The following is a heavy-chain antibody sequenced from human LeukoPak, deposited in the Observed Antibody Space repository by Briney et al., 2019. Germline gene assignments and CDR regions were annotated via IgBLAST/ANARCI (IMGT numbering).Heavy chain of an antibody. J-gene: IGHJ4*02. CDR1: GGSISGYY. D-gene: IGHD1-26*01. CDR3: ARLGFSNSGSYLAPSDY. V-gene: IGHV4-59*08. Sequence: SETLSLTCTVSGGSISGYYWSWIQQPPGKGLEWIGYIYYSGGTNYNPSLKSRVTISVDTSKNQFSLKLSSVTAADTAVYYCARLGFSNSGSYLAPSDYWGQGTLVTVSS. CDR2: IYYSGGT.